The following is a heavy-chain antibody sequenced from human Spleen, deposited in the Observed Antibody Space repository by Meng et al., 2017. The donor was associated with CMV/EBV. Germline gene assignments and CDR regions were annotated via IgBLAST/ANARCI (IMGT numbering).Heavy chain of an antibody. CDR3: ARGPPFGYRYGWYFDY. Sequence: GESLKISCAASGFTLSSYWMHWVRQVPGKGLVWASRISSDGSITSYAGSVKGRFTISRDNAKNTLYLQMNSLRAEDTAVYFCARGPPFGYRYGWYFDYWGQGTLVTVSS. CDR2: ISSDGSIT. CDR1: GFTLSSYW. D-gene: IGHD5-18*01. J-gene: IGHJ4*02. V-gene: IGHV3-74*01.